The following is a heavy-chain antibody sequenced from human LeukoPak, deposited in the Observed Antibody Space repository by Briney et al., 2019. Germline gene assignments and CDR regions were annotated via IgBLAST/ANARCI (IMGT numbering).Heavy chain of an antibody. Sequence: GGSLRLSCAASGFTFTKYWMTWVRQAPGKGLGWVSVIYSGGSTYYADSVKGRFTMSRDNSKNTLFLQMNSLRAEDTAVYYCARFTNRFDYWGQGTLVTVSS. CDR1: GFTFTKYW. CDR2: IYSGGST. D-gene: IGHD3-3*01. CDR3: ARFTNRFDY. J-gene: IGHJ4*02. V-gene: IGHV3-53*01.